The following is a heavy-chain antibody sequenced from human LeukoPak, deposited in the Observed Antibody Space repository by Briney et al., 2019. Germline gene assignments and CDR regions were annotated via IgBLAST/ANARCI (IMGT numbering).Heavy chain of an antibody. V-gene: IGHV5-51*01. CDR2: IYPGDSDT. D-gene: IGHD3-22*01. Sequence: GESLKISCMGSGYSCTSYWIGWVRQMPGKGLEWMGIIYPGDSDTRYSPSFQGQVTISADKSISTAYLQWSSLKASDTAMYYCARGIASSGHRVDAFDIWGQGTMVTVSS. J-gene: IGHJ3*02. CDR3: ARGIASSGHRVDAFDI. CDR1: GYSCTSYW.